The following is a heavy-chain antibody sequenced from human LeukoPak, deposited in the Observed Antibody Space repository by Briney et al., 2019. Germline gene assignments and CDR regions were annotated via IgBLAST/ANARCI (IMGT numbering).Heavy chain of an antibody. D-gene: IGHD3-22*01. CDR2: ISYDGSNK. V-gene: IGHV3-30*18. CDR1: GFTFSSYG. CDR3: AKDSGYYDSSGYSTNWYFDL. Sequence: GGSLRLSCAASGFTFSSYGMHWVRQAPGKGLEWVAVISYDGSNKYYADSVKGRFTISRDNSKNTLYLQMNSLRAEDTAVYYCAKDSGYYDSSGYSTNWYFDLWGRGTLVTVSS. J-gene: IGHJ2*01.